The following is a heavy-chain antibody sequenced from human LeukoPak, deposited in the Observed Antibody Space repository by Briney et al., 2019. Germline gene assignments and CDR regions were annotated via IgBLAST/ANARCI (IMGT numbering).Heavy chain of an antibody. CDR1: GGSFSGYY. V-gene: IGHV4-34*01. CDR3: ASRYRGSGYYPYYFDY. CDR2: INHSGST. J-gene: IGHJ4*02. Sequence: PSETPSLTCAVYGGSFSGYYWSWIRQPPGKGLEWIGEINHSGSTNYNPSLQSRVTISVDTSKNQFSLKLSSVTAADTAVYYCASRYRGSGYYPYYFDYWGQGTLVTVSS. D-gene: IGHD3-22*01.